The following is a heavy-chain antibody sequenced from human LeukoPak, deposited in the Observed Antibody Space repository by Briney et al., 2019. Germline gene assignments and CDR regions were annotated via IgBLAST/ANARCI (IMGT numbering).Heavy chain of an antibody. J-gene: IGHJ4*02. CDR2: INSDGNSI. Sequence: GGSLRLSCAASVFTFSSYWMHWVRQAPGKGLVWVSRINSDGNSITYVDSGKGRFTISRDNAKNTLYLQMNSLGVEDTAVYYCAREGRVSGYDFDSWGQGTLVTVSS. CDR3: AREGRVSGYDFDS. D-gene: IGHD5-12*01. V-gene: IGHV3-74*03. CDR1: VFTFSSYW.